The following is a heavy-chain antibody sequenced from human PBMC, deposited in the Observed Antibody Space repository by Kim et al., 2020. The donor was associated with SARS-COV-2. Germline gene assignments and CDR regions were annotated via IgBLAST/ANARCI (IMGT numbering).Heavy chain of an antibody. D-gene: IGHD3-9*01. J-gene: IGHJ6*02. CDR2: ISYDGSNK. Sequence: GGSLRLSCAASGFTFSSYAMHWVRQAPGKGLEWVAVISYDGSNKYYADSVKGRFTISRDNSKNTLYLQMNSLRAEDTAVYYCARDREYYDILTGYYITSYYSYFYGMDVWGQGTTVTVSS. V-gene: IGHV3-30-3*01. CDR3: ARDREYYDILTGYYITSYYSYFYGMDV. CDR1: GFTFSSYA.